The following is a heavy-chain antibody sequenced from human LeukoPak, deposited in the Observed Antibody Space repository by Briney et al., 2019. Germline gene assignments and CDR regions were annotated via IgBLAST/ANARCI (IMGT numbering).Heavy chain of an antibody. V-gene: IGHV1-69*04. D-gene: IGHD6-13*01. Sequence: WASVKVSCKASGGTFSSYAISWVRQAPGQGLEWMGRIIPILGIANYAQKFQGRVTITADKSTSTAYMELNSLRAEDTAVYYCAKANRDATENRIAAAGTTAFDIWGQGTMVTVSS. CDR3: AKANRDATENRIAAAGTTAFDI. CDR2: IIPILGIA. CDR1: GGTFSSYA. J-gene: IGHJ3*02.